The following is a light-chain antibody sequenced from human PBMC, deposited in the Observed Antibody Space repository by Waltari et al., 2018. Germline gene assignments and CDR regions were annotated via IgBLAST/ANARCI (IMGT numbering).Light chain of an antibody. V-gene: IGLV1-40*01. CDR3: QSYDTSLSVV. Sequence: QSVLTQPPSVSGAPGQRVTISCTGSGSNLGAGYAVHWSQQLPRAAPKLLIYGSTSRPLGVPARFFGSTSGTSASLAITGLQAEDEADYYCQSYDTSLSVVFGGGTKLTVL. CDR1: GSNLGAGYA. CDR2: GST. J-gene: IGLJ3*02.